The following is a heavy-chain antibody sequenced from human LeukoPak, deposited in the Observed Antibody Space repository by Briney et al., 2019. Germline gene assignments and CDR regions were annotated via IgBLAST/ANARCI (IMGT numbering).Heavy chain of an antibody. D-gene: IGHD6-6*01. Sequence: PGGSLRLSCAASGFTFSSYAMSWVRQAPGKGLEGVSAISGSGGSTYYADSVKGRFTISRDNSKNTLYLQMNSLRAEDTAVYYCAKDRLAARGVGAFDIWGQGTMVTVSS. CDR2: ISGSGGST. V-gene: IGHV3-23*01. CDR1: GFTFSSYA. CDR3: AKDRLAARGVGAFDI. J-gene: IGHJ3*02.